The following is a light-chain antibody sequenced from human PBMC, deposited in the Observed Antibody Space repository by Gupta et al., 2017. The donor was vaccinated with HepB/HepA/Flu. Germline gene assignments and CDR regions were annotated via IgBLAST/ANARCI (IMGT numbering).Light chain of an antibody. Sequence: QSALTQPRSVSGSPGQSVTISCTGTYIDIGSYNYVSWYQQYPYKAPKLIIFDVIKRPSGVPDRFSGSKFGNTASLTISGLQPEDEAYYYCCSFKGSSDGFGTATKLTVL. V-gene: IGLV2-11*01. CDR2: DVI. CDR3: CSFKGSSDG. J-gene: IGLJ1*01. CDR1: YIDIGSYNY.